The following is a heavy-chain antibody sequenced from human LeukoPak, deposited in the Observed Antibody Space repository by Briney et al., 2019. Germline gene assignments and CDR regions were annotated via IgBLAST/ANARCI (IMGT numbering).Heavy chain of an antibody. D-gene: IGHD6-6*01. Sequence: GGSLRLSCAASGFTFSSYWMHWVRQAPWKGLVWVSRINTDGSSTSYADSVKGRFTISRDNAKNTLYLQMNSLRAEDTAVYYCARVSIAARNDWGQGTLVTVSS. CDR2: INTDGSST. CDR3: ARVSIAARND. CDR1: GFTFSSYW. J-gene: IGHJ4*02. V-gene: IGHV3-74*01.